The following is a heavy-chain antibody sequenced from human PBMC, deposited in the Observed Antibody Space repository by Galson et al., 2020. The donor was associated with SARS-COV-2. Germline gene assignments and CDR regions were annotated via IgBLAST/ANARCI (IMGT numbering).Heavy chain of an antibody. CDR1: GGSISSSNW. D-gene: IGHD5-12*01. CDR2: IYHSGST. V-gene: IGHV4-4*02. J-gene: IGHJ4*02. CDR3: ARETQYSGYDSYYFDY. Sequence: SETLSLTCAVSGGSISSSNWWSWVRQPPGKGLEWIGEIYHSGSTNYNPSLKSRVTISVDKSKNQFSLKLSSVTAADTAVYYCARETQYSGYDSYYFDYWPREPWSPSPQ.